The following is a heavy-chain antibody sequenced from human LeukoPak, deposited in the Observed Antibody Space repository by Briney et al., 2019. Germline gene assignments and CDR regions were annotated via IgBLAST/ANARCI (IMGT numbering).Heavy chain of an antibody. D-gene: IGHD6-6*01. J-gene: IGHJ4*02. Sequence: GGSLRLSCAASGFTFSDYYMSWIRQAPGKGLEWVSYISSSGSAIYYADSVKGRFTISMDNAKNSLYLQMNSLRAEDTAVYYCAREGVSSSADYWGQGTLVTVSS. CDR1: GFTFSDYY. CDR2: ISSSGSAI. CDR3: AREGVSSSADY. V-gene: IGHV3-11*01.